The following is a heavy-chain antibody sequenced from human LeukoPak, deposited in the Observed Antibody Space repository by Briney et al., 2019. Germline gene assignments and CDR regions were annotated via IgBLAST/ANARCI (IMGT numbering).Heavy chain of an antibody. CDR1: GYTFTSYD. CDR3: ARGRLDYYGSGSYSDY. J-gene: IGHJ4*02. V-gene: IGHV1-8*02. Sequence: ASVKVSCKASGYTFTSYDINWVRQATGQGLEWMGWMNPNSGNTSYAQKFQGRVTMTRNTSISTAYMELSSLRSEDTAVYYCARGRLDYYGSGSYSDYWGQGTLVTVSS. CDR2: MNPNSGNT. D-gene: IGHD3-10*01.